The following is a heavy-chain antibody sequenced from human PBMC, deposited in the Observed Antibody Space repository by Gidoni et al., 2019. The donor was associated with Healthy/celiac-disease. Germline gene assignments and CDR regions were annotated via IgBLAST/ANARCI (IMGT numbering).Heavy chain of an antibody. CDR1: GVTFDDYA. CDR2: ISWNSGSI. CDR3: AKGVFSIAARPFDP. J-gene: IGHJ5*02. Sequence: EVQLVESGGGLVKPGRSLRLSCAASGVTFDDYAMHWVRQAPGKGLEWVSGISWNSGSIGYADSVKGRFTISRDNAKNSLYLQMNSLRAEDTALYYCAKGVFSIAARPFDPWGQGTLVTVSS. V-gene: IGHV3-9*01. D-gene: IGHD6-6*01.